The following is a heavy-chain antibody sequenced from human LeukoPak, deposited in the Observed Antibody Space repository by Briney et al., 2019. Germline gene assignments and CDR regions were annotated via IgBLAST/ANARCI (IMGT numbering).Heavy chain of an antibody. CDR3: ARGGHDYGDPTLDY. CDR2: IYHSGST. Sequence: PSETLSLTCAVSGGSISSGGYSWSWIRQPPGKCLEWIGYIYHSGSTYYNPSLKSRVTISVDRSKNQFSLKLSSVTAADTAVYYCARGGHDYGDPTLDYWGQGTLVTVSS. CDR1: GGSISSGGYS. J-gene: IGHJ4*02. V-gene: IGHV4-30-2*01. D-gene: IGHD4-17*01.